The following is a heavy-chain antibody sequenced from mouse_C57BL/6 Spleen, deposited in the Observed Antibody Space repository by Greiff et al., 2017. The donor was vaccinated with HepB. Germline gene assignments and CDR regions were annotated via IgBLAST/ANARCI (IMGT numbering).Heavy chain of an antibody. CDR1: GYAFTNYL. CDR3: ARRAVVALRGFDY. V-gene: IGHV1-54*01. J-gene: IGHJ2*01. D-gene: IGHD1-1*01. Sequence: QVQLQQSGAELVRPGTSVKVSCKASGYAFTNYLIEWVKQRPGQGLEWIGVINPGSGGTNYNEKFKGKATLTADKSSSTAYMQLSSLTSEDSAVYCCARRAVVALRGFDYWGQGTTLTVSS. CDR2: INPGSGGT.